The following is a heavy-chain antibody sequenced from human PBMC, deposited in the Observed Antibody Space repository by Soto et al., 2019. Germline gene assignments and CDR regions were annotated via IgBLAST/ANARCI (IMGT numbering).Heavy chain of an antibody. J-gene: IGHJ5*02. D-gene: IGHD2-2*01. V-gene: IGHV4-4*02. CDR1: GGSISSGTW. Sequence: NPSETLSLTCSVSGGSISSGTWWSWVRQPPGRGLEWIGEIYHSGSPNYNPSLKSRVTMSVDKSKNLFSLRLSSVTAADSALYYCARRVPAAPNWFDLWGQGTLVTVSS. CDR3: ARRVPAAPNWFDL. CDR2: IYHSGSP.